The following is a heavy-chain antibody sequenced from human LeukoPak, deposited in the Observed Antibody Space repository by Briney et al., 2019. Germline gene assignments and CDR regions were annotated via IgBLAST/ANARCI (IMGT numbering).Heavy chain of an antibody. Sequence: SETLSLTCNVSGGSISSGGYYWSWIRQHPGKGLEWIGYIYYSGSTYYNPSLKSRLTISVDTSKNQFSLKLSSVTAADTAVYYCARAPLNCSSTSCYYYYYMDVWGKGTTVTVSS. V-gene: IGHV4-31*03. J-gene: IGHJ6*03. CDR1: GGSISSGGYY. CDR3: ARAPLNCSSTSCYYYYYMDV. CDR2: IYYSGST. D-gene: IGHD2-2*01.